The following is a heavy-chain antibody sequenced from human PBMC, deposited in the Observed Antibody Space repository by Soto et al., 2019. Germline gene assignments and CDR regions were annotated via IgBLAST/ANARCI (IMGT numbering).Heavy chain of an antibody. D-gene: IGHD3-22*01. Sequence: EVQLLESGGGSVQPGGSLRLSCVASGFTFSSYAMSWVRQAPGKGLEWVSFVSGISGNTFYADSVKGRFTISRDNSKNTLYLQMNSLRAEDTAVYYCAKAPRHSSGQGFWGQGTLVTVSS. J-gene: IGHJ4*02. CDR2: VSGISGNT. CDR3: AKAPRHSSGQGF. CDR1: GFTFSSYA. V-gene: IGHV3-23*01.